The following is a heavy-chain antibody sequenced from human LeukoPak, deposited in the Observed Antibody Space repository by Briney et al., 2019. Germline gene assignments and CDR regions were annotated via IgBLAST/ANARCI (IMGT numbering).Heavy chain of an antibody. CDR2: VDPNSEGT. J-gene: IGHJ6*02. CDR1: GYTFTDCY. CDR3: ARVRFVYYVMDV. Sequence: ASVKVSFKASGYTFTDCYIHWVRQVPGQGLEWMGWVDPNSEGTNYSQKFQGRVTMTRDTSISTAYMELSRLRSDDTAVYYCARVRFVYYVMDVWGQGTTVTVSS. D-gene: IGHD3-3*01. V-gene: IGHV1-2*02.